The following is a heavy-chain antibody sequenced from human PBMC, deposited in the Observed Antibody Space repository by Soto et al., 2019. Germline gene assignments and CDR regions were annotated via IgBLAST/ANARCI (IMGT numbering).Heavy chain of an antibody. J-gene: IGHJ6*02. CDR3: ARAFYSYGMDV. CDR2: IIPILGIA. Sequence: QVQLVQSGAEVKKPGSSVKVSCKASGGTFSSYTISWVRQAPGQGLEWMGRIIPILGIANYAQKFQGRVTITADKATSTAYRELSSLRSEDTAVYYCARAFYSYGMDVWGQGTTVTVSS. CDR1: GGTFSSYT. V-gene: IGHV1-69*02.